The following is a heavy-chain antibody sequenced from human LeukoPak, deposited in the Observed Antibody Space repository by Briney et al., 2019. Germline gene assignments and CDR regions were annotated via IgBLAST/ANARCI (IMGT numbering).Heavy chain of an antibody. CDR3: ARAPLTTATSDYFDL. V-gene: IGHV4-30-4*01. D-gene: IGHD4-17*01. J-gene: IGHJ4*02. CDR1: VDSLCINDYF. Sequence: SETLSLTCTVSVDSLCINDYFWRWVRQSREKGLEWLGYIHYSGITKSNPSLESRLTLSVDTSKNQLSLRLTSVTAADTAVYYCARAPLTTATSDYFDLWGLGTLVTVSS. CDR2: IHYSGIT.